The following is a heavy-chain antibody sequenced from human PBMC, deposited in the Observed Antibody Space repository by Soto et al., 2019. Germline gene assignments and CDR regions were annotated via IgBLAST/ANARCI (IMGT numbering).Heavy chain of an antibody. Sequence: QVQLVESGGGVVQPGTSLRLSCVGSGFTFRSFVIHWVRQAPGKGLEWVALTSYDGSNKYYDDSVKGRFTISRDNSRNTVDLQMDSLRLEDTAIYYGARWGRSGGLDVWGQGTLVSVSS. D-gene: IGHD3-16*01. J-gene: IGHJ4*02. V-gene: IGHV3-30*19. CDR3: ARWGRSGGLDV. CDR2: TSYDGSNK. CDR1: GFTFRSFV.